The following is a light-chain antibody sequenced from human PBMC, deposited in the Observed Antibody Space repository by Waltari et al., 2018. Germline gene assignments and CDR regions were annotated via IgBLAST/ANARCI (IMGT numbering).Light chain of an antibody. CDR2: AAS. Sequence: DIQMTQSPSSLSASVGDSITITCRASQGIDNYLAWFQQKPGKAPQSLIYAASTLQSGVPSKFSGSGFGTDFTLTINGLQPEVFATYFCQQYDSYPHTFGQGTRLEVK. V-gene: IGKV1-16*02. CDR3: QQYDSYPHT. CDR1: QGIDNY. J-gene: IGKJ2*01.